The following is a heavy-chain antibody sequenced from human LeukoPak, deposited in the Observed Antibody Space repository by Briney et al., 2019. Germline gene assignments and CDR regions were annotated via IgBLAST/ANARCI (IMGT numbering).Heavy chain of an antibody. CDR1: GFTFSSYS. V-gene: IGHV3-21*01. Sequence: PGGSLRLSCAASGFTFSSYSMNWVRQAPGKGLEWVSSISSSSSYIYYADSVKGRFTISRDNAKNSLYLQMNSLRTEDTAVYYCARDSGGIVVVTAIPDAFDIWGQGTMVTVSS. CDR3: ARDSGGIVVVTAIPDAFDI. J-gene: IGHJ3*02. D-gene: IGHD2-21*02. CDR2: ISSSSSYI.